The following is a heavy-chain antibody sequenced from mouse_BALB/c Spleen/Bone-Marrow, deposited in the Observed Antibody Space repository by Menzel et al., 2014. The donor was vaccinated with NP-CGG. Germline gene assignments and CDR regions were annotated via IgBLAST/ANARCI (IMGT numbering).Heavy chain of an antibody. D-gene: IGHD1-1*01. V-gene: IGHV1-67*01. CDR3: ARGATVVATNFDY. Sequence: VQLQQSGPELVRPGVSVKISCKGSGYTFADYAMHWVKQSHAKSLEWIGVISTYSGNTNYNQKFRGKATMTVDKSSSTAYMELARLTSEDSAIYYCARGATVVATNFDYRGQGTTLTVSS. CDR2: ISTYSGNT. J-gene: IGHJ2*01. CDR1: GYTFADYA.